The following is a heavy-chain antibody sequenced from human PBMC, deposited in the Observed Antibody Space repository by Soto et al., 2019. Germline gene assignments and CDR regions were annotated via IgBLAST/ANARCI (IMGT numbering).Heavy chain of an antibody. J-gene: IGHJ4*02. CDR3: AAQTVAGPGEVDY. D-gene: IGHD6-19*01. CDR2: MNPNSGNT. CDR1: GYTFTSYD. Sequence: ASVKVSCKASGYTFTSYDINWVRQATGQGLEWMGWMNPNSGNTGYAQKFQGRVTMTRNTSISTAYMELSSLRSEDTAVYYCAAQTVAGPGEVDYWGQGTLVTVSS. V-gene: IGHV1-8*01.